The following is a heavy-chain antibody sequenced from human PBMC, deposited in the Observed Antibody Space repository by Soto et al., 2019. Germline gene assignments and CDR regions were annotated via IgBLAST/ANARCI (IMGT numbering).Heavy chain of an antibody. CDR2: IWYDVSNK. V-gene: IGHV3-33*01. CDR3: ARESVAVAGTDFDN. D-gene: IGHD6-19*01. CDR1: GFTFSNFG. Sequence: GGSLRLSCAASGFTFSNFGMHWVRQAPGKGLEWVAVIWYDVSNKYYADSVKGRFTISRDNSKNTLYLQMNSLRAEDTAVYYCARESVAVAGTDFDNWGQGTLVTVSS. J-gene: IGHJ4*02.